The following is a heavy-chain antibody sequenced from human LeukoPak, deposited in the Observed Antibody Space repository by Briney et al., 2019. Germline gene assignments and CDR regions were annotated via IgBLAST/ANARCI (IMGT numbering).Heavy chain of an antibody. V-gene: IGHV3-23*01. CDR1: GFTFSSYA. CDR3: AKRYCSGASCSLFDY. D-gene: IGHD2-15*01. Sequence: PGGSLRLSCAASGFTFSSYAMNWVRQSPGKGLEWGSTISGIVDITYYADSVKGRFTLSRDNSKTTLYMQMSSLSPEDTAIYYCAKRYCSGASCSLFDYWGQGTLLTVSS. CDR2: ISGIVDIT. J-gene: IGHJ4*02.